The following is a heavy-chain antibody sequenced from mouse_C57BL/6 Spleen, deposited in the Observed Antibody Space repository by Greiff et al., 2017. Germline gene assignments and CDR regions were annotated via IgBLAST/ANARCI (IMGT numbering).Heavy chain of an antibody. Sequence: EVQGVESGGGLVKPGGSLKLSCAASGFTFSSYTMSWVRQTPEKRLEWVATISGGGGNTYYPDSVKGRFTISRDNAKNTLYLQMSSLRSEDTALYYCARQDGSSTYAMDYWGQGTSVTVAS. CDR1: GFTFSSYT. J-gene: IGHJ4*01. CDR2: ISGGGGNT. V-gene: IGHV5-9*01. CDR3: ARQDGSSTYAMDY. D-gene: IGHD1-1*01.